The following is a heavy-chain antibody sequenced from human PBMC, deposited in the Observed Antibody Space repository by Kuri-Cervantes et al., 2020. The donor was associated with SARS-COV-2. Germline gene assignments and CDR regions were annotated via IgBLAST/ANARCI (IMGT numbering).Heavy chain of an antibody. D-gene: IGHD3-10*01. CDR1: GYTFTSYA. Sequence: ASVKVSCKASGYTFTSYAMHWVRQAPGQRLEWMGWSNAGNGNTKYSQEFQGRVTMTTDTSTSTAYMELRSLRSDDTAVYYCARDKGFFGGPPERGFDYWGQGTLVTVSS. V-gene: IGHV1-3*02. J-gene: IGHJ4*02. CDR3: ARDKGFFGGPPERGFDY. CDR2: SNAGNGNT.